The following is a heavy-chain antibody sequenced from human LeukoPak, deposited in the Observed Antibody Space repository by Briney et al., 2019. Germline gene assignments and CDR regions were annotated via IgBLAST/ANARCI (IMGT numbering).Heavy chain of an antibody. CDR2: ISSSSSTI. J-gene: IGHJ5*02. Sequence: GGSLRLSCAASGFTFSSYSMNWVRRAPGKGLEWVSYISSSSSTIYYADSVKGRFTISRDNAKNSLYLQMNSLRAEDTAVYYCARDDYSNNLWGQGTLVTVSS. D-gene: IGHD4-11*01. V-gene: IGHV3-48*01. CDR3: ARDDYSNNL. CDR1: GFTFSSYS.